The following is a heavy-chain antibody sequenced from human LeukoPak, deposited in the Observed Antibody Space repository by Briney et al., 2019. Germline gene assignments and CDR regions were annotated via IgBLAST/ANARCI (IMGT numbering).Heavy chain of an antibody. CDR2: ISSSGGST. CDR1: GFTFTTYA. CDR3: TKDPAAAGTRADY. D-gene: IGHD6-13*01. J-gene: IGHJ4*02. V-gene: IGHV3-23*01. Sequence: GGPLRLSCAASGFTFTTYAMSWVRQAPGKGLEWVSSISSSGGSTYYADSVKGRFTISRVNSKNTLYLQMNSLRAEDTAVYYCTKDPAAAGTRADYWGQGTLVTVSS.